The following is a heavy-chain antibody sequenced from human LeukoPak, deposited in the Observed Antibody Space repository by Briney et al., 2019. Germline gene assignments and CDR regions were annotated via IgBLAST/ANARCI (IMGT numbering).Heavy chain of an antibody. D-gene: IGHD3-10*01. CDR3: ARDFWASFGELFGDNWFDP. CDR1: GYTFTSYG. CDR2: ISAYNGNT. Sequence: EASVKVSCKASGYTFTSYGISWVRQAPGQGLEWMGWISAYNGNTNYAQKLQGRVTMTTDTSTSTAYMELRSLRSDDTAVYYCARDFWASFGELFGDNWFDPWGQGTLVTVSS. V-gene: IGHV1-18*01. J-gene: IGHJ5*02.